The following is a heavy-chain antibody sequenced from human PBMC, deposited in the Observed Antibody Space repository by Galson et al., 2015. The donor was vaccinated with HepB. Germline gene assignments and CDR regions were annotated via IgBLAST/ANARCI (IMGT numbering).Heavy chain of an antibody. CDR1: GGSISGTNW. D-gene: IGHD3-3*01. V-gene: IGHV4-4*02. CDR2: IYHSGST. J-gene: IGHJ4*02. CDR3: VANGYYTLEH. Sequence: SETLSLTCAVSGGSISGTNWWSWVRQPPGKGLEWIGEIYHSGSTHYNPSLKSRITISVDKSKNQFSLQLTSVTAADTAVYYCVANGYYTLEHWGQGTPVTVSS.